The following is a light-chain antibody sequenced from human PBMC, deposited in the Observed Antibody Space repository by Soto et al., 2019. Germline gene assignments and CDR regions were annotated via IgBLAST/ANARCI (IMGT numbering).Light chain of an antibody. Sequence: EIVMTQSPATLSLSPGERATLSCRASQSVSSNLAWYQQNPGQAPRLLIYGAYTRATGIPARFSGSGSGTAFTLTISSLQSEDFATYFCQQYSHLVTFGQGTKLEIK. CDR3: QQYSHLVT. CDR1: QSVSSN. CDR2: GAY. V-gene: IGKV3-15*01. J-gene: IGKJ2*01.